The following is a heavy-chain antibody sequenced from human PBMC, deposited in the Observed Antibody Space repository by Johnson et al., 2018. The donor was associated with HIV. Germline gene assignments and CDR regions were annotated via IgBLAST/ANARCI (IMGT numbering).Heavy chain of an antibody. CDR2: ITVSGDNT. Sequence: VQLVESGGGLVQPTGSLRLSCAASGFTFSDCAMSWVRQGPGKGLEWVSAITVSGDNTYYADSVKGRFTISRDNSKNTLYLQMSSLRADDTAVYYCAKGVRGSSCYDAFDIWGQGTMVTVS. V-gene: IGHV3-23*04. J-gene: IGHJ3*02. D-gene: IGHD6-6*01. CDR3: AKGVRGSSCYDAFDI. CDR1: GFTFSDCA.